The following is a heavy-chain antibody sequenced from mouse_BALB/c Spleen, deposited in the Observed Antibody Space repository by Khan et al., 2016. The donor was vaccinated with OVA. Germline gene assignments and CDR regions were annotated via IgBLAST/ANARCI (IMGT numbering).Heavy chain of an antibody. Sequence: VQLQESGPGLVRPSQTLSITCTVSGFSLTTYGVHWVRQSPGKGLEWLGVIRSAGKTDYNAAFISRLSITKDNSKSQVVFKMNSLQADDTAMYYCARNSYMYDFTYWGQGTLVTVSA. D-gene: IGHD2-14*01. CDR2: IRSAGKT. CDR1: GFSLTTYG. J-gene: IGHJ3*01. CDR3: ARNSYMYDFTY. V-gene: IGHV2-2*01.